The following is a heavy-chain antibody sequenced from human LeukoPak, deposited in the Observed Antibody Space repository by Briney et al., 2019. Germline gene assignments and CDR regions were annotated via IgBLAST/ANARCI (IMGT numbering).Heavy chain of an antibody. CDR2: ISSSSSYI. Sequence: GGSLRLSWGASGVTVRSDSMNGGSQAQGKGLEWVSSISSSSSYIYYADSVKGRLTISRDNAKNSLYLQMNSLRAEDTAIYYCASTFPYCGGGSCALGGQGTLVTVSS. CDR3: ASTFPYCGGGSCAL. D-gene: IGHD2-15*01. CDR1: GVTVRSDS. J-gene: IGHJ4*02. V-gene: IGHV3-21*01.